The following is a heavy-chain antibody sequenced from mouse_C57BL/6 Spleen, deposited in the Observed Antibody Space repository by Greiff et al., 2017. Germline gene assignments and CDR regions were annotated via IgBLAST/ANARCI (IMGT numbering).Heavy chain of an antibody. CDR1: GYTFTSYW. CDR3: ARGRGYYDYDVDY. CDR2: IDPSDSET. Sequence: QVQLQQPGAELVRPGSSVKLSCKASGYTFTSYWMHWVKQRPIQGLEWIGNIDPSDSETHYNQKFKYKATLTVDKSSSTAYMQLSSLTSEDSAVYYCARGRGYYDYDVDYWGQGTTLTVSS. D-gene: IGHD2-4*01. J-gene: IGHJ2*01. V-gene: IGHV1-52*01.